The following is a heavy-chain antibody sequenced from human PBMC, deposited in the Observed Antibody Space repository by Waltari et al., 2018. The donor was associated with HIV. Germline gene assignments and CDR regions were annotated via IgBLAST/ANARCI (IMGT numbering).Heavy chain of an antibody. CDR1: GFILPSHS. D-gene: IGHD3-9*01. CDR2: MGTTPTAR. CDR3: ARGLSYFDGKPLPWYLDL. V-gene: IGHV3-48*02. Sequence: SGGGSIQPGESLRLSCVASGFILPSHSFIWLRQTPGKALEWVSYMGTTPTARYYEDSVRDRFTVFADKTKQSVYLQISNLQDGDSAIYYCARGLSYFDGKPLPWYLDLWGRGSRVTVAS. J-gene: IGHJ2*01.